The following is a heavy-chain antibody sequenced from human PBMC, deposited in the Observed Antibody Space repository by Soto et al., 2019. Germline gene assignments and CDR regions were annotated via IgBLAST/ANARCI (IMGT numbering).Heavy chain of an antibody. Sequence: GGSLRLSCAASGFTFSSYGMHWVRQAPGKGLEWVAVISYDGRNENYADSVKGRFTISRDNSKNTLYLQMNSLRAEDTAVYYCAKDRGVEVTTRFFAYWGQGTLVTVSS. CDR1: GFTFSSYG. V-gene: IGHV3-30*18. CDR2: ISYDGRNE. J-gene: IGHJ4*02. CDR3: AKDRGVEVTTRFFAY. D-gene: IGHD4-17*01.